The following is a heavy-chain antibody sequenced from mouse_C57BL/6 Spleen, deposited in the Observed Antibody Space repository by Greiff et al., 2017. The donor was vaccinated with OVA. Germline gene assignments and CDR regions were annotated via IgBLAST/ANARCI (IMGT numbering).Heavy chain of an antibody. V-gene: IGHV1-26*01. CDR3: LTGRVYFDY. CDR2: INPNNGGT. Sequence: EVQLQQSGPELVKPGASVKISCKASGYTFTDYYMNWVKQSHGKSLEWIGDINPNNGGTSYNQKFKGKATLTVDKSSSTAYMELRSLTSEDSAVYYCLTGRVYFDYWGQGTTLTVSS. CDR1: GYTFTDYY. D-gene: IGHD4-1*01. J-gene: IGHJ2*01.